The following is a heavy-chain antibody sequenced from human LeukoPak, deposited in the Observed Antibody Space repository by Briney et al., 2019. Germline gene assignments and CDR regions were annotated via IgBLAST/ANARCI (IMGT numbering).Heavy chain of an antibody. Sequence: PSETLSLTRTVSGGSHSNNYWRWIRQSAAKALESIRRIYTSGSTNYNPSLKSRVTISVDRSKNQFSLKLSSVTAADTAVYYCARGYYYDSLDAFNIWGQGTMVTVSS. CDR1: GGSHSNNY. V-gene: IGHV4-4*07. D-gene: IGHD3-22*01. CDR2: IYTSGST. J-gene: IGHJ3*02. CDR3: ARGYYYDSLDAFNI.